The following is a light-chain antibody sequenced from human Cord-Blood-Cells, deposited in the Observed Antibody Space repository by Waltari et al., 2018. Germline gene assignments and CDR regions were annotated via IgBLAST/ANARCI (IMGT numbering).Light chain of an antibody. J-gene: IGLJ3*02. CDR3: QSYDSSNQV. CDR2: EDN. V-gene: IGLV6-57*03. Sequence: NFMLTQPHPVSESPGKTVTISCTRSSGSIASNYVQWSQQRPGSAPTTLIYEDNQRPSGVPDRFSGSIDSSSNSASLTISGLKNEDEADYYCQSYDSSNQVFGGGTKLTVL. CDR1: SGSIASNY.